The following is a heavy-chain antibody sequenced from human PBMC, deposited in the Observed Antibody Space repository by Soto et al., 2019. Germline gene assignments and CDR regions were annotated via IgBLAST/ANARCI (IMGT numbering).Heavy chain of an antibody. CDR2: IYSGGST. V-gene: IGHV3-53*01. Sequence: GGSLRLSCAASGFTVSSNYMSWVRQAPGKGLEWVSVIYSGGSTYYADSVKGRFTISRDNSKNTLYLQMNSLSAEDTAVYYCARDQYSSSWYGSMDVWGQGTTVTVSS. CDR1: GFTVSSNY. J-gene: IGHJ6*02. CDR3: ARDQYSSSWYGSMDV. D-gene: IGHD6-13*01.